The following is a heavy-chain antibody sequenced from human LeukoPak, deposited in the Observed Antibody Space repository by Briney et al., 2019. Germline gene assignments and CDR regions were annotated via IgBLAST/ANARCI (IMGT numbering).Heavy chain of an antibody. CDR2: VHLDGRT. V-gene: IGHV4-4*02. CDR1: GGSITTTNW. CDR3: AREGGFYRPLDY. J-gene: IGHJ4*02. D-gene: IGHD3-3*01. Sequence: SGTLSLTCGVSGGSITTTNWWTWDRQPPGKGLEWIGEVHLDGRTNYNPSLESRLTISVDLSENHISLRLTSVTAADTAVYYCAREGGFYRPLDYSGQGTLVTVSS.